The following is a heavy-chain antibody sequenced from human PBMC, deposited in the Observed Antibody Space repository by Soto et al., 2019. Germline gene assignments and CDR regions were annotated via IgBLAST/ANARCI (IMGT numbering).Heavy chain of an antibody. CDR2: IIPILGIA. CDR1: GGTFSTYT. Sequence: QVQLVQSGAEVKKPGSSVKVSCKASGGTFSTYTISWVRQAPGQGLKWMGRIIPILGIANYAQKFQGRVTITADKSTSTAYMELSSLRSEDTAVYYCASRSTVVVAATEAFDYWGQGTLVTVSS. D-gene: IGHD2-15*01. J-gene: IGHJ4*02. CDR3: ASRSTVVVAATEAFDY. V-gene: IGHV1-69*02.